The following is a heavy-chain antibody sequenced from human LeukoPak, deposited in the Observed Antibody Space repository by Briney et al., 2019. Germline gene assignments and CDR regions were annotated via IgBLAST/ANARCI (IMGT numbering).Heavy chain of an antibody. V-gene: IGHV3-21*01. J-gene: IGHJ4*02. D-gene: IGHD4-17*01. CDR1: GFTFSSYS. CDR3: ARSHDYGDCTIDY. Sequence: GSLRLSCAASGFTFSSYSMNWVRQAPGKGLEWVSSISSSSSYIYYADSVKGRFTISRDNAKNSLYLQMNSLRAEDTAVYYCARSHDYGDCTIDYWGQGTLVTVSS. CDR2: ISSSSSYI.